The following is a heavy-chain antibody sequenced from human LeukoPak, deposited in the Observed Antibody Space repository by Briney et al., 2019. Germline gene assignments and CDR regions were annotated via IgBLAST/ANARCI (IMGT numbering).Heavy chain of an antibody. J-gene: IGHJ6*02. Sequence: GRSLRLSCAASGFTFSSYGMHWVRQAPGKGLEWVAVIWYDGSNKYYVDSVKGRFTISRDNSKNTLYLQMNSLRAEDTAVYYCARDLYYYGSGRTRRYYYYGMDVWGQGTTVTVSS. V-gene: IGHV3-33*01. D-gene: IGHD3-10*01. CDR1: GFTFSSYG. CDR3: ARDLYYYGSGRTRRYYYYGMDV. CDR2: IWYDGSNK.